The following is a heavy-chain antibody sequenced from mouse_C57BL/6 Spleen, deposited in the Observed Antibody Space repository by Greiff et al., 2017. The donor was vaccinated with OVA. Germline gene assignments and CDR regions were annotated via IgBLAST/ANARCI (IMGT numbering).Heavy chain of an antibody. CDR3: ARQLRYRDYYAMDY. D-gene: IGHD2-14*01. CDR1: GFSLTSYG. Sequence: VKLQESGPGLVAPSQSLSITCTVSGFSLTSYGVHWVRQPPGKGLEWLVVIWSDGSTTYNSALKSRLSISKDNSKSQVFLKMNSLQTDDTAMYYCARQLRYRDYYAMDYWGQGTSVTVSS. J-gene: IGHJ4*01. V-gene: IGHV2-6*03. CDR2: IWSDGST.